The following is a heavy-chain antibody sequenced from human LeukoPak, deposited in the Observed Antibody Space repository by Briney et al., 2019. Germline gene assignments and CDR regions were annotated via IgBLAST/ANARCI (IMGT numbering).Heavy chain of an antibody. J-gene: IGHJ4*02. D-gene: IGHD7-27*01. V-gene: IGHV4-59*01. CDR1: GASMTSYY. Sequence: SETLSLTCTVSGASMTSYYWTWVRQPPGKGLEWVGYMYFGERTNYNPSLKSRATISIDTSKKQFSLNLRSVTAADTAVYYCARIPGDRPDDWGQGTLVTVS. CDR3: ARIPGDRPDD. CDR2: MYFGERT.